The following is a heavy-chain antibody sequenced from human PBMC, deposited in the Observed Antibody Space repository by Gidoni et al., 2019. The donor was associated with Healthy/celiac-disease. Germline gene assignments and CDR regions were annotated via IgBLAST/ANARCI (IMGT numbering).Heavy chain of an antibody. CDR1: GFTFSSYS. J-gene: IGHJ4*02. V-gene: IGHV3-21*01. D-gene: IGHD3-22*01. CDR2: ISSSGSTI. CDR3: ARGFPCSYYYDSSGYCPPDY. Sequence: EVQLVESGGGMVKPGGSLRLSCAASGFTFSSYSMNWVRQAPGKGLEWVSSISSSGSTIYYADSVKGRFTISRDNAKNSLYLQMNSLRAEDTAVYYCARGFPCSYYYDSSGYCPPDYWGQGTLVTVSS.